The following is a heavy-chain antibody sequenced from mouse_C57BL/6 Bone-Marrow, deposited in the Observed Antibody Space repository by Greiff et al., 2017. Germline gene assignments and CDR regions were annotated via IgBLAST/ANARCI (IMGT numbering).Heavy chain of an antibody. D-gene: IGHD1-1*01. V-gene: IGHV2-6-1*01. Sequence: QVHVKQSGPGLVAPSQSLSITCTVSGFSLTSYGVHWVRQPPGKGLEWLVVIWSDGSTTYNSALKSRLSISKDNSKSQVFLKMNSLQADDTAMYYGARQGELLLDYWGQGTTLTVSS. J-gene: IGHJ2*01. CDR1: GFSLTSYG. CDR3: ARQGELLLDY. CDR2: IWSDGST.